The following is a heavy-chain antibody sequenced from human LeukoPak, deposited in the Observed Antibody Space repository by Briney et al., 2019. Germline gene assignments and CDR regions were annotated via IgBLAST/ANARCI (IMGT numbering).Heavy chain of an antibody. J-gene: IGHJ3*01. Sequence: PSETLSLTCAVSGGSISSGDYSWSWIRQPPGKGLEWIAYIYHNGISYSNPSLKSRVTISVDRSKNQFSLKLSSVTAADTAMYYCARRDSGSSFLYAFDFWGQGTMVTVSS. CDR1: GGSISSGDYS. D-gene: IGHD1-26*01. CDR3: ARRDSGSSFLYAFDF. V-gene: IGHV4-30-2*01. CDR2: IYHNGIS.